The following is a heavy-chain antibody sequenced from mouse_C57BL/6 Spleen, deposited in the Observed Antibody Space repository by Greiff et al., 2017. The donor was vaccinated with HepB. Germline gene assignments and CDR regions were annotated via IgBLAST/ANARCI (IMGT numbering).Heavy chain of an antibody. CDR1: GFTFSSYG. CDR3: ARQGLVEGMDY. D-gene: IGHD1-1*02. Sequence: EVKLQESGGDLVKPGGSLKLSCAASGFTFSSYGMSWVRQTPDKRLEWVATISSGGSYTYYPDSVKGRFTISRDNAKNTLYLQMSSLKSEDTAMYYCARQGLVEGMDYWGQGTSVTVSS. V-gene: IGHV5-6*01. J-gene: IGHJ4*01. CDR2: ISSGGSYT.